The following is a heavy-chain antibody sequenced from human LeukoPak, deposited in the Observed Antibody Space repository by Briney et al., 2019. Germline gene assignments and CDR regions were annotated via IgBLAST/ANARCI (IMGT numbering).Heavy chain of an antibody. CDR2: IYPADSDV. V-gene: IGHV5-51*01. CDR3: TRQARRNYYDSSGYYSDY. J-gene: IGHJ4*02. D-gene: IGHD3-22*01. Sequence: GESLKISCKGSGYSFANYWIGWVRQMPGKGLEWMGIIYPADSDVRYTPSFQGQVTISADKSISTAYLQWSSLKASDTAMYYCTRQARRNYYDSSGYYSDYWGQGTLVTVSS. CDR1: GYSFANYW.